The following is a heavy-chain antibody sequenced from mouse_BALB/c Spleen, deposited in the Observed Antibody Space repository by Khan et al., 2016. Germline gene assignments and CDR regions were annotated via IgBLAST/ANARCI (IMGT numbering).Heavy chain of an antibody. V-gene: IGHV3-2*02. CDR1: GYSITSDYA. CDR2: ISYSGST. D-gene: IGHD1-2*01. J-gene: IGHJ4*01. CDR3: ARTPTAYYTMDY. Sequence: EVQLQESGPDLVKPSQSLSLTCTVTGYSITSDYAWNWIRQFPGNKLEWMGYISYSGSTRYYPSLKSRISFTRDTSKNQFFLQLNSVTTEDTATYYCARTPTAYYTMDYWGQGTSVTVSS.